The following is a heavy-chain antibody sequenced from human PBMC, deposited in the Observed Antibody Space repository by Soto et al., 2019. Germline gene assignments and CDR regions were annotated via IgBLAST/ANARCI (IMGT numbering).Heavy chain of an antibody. J-gene: IGHJ3*02. Sequence: QLQLQESGSGLVKPSQTLSLTCAVSGASISRVAYSCSSIRQPPGKGLEWIGYIYHRGSTYYNPSLYTRVTISVDRTKNQCSRKLSSVAAADTAVNCCAREDGGGAFDIGGQGTMVTVSS. CDR1: GASISRVAYS. V-gene: IGHV4-30-2*01. D-gene: IGHD3-10*01. CDR2: IYHRGST. CDR3: AREDGGGAFDI.